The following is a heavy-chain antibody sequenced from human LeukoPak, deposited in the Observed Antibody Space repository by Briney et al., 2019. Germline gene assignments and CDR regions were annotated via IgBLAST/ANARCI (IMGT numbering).Heavy chain of an antibody. D-gene: IGHD6-13*01. Sequence: GGSLRLSCAASGFTFDDYTMHWVRQAPGKGLEWVSLISWDGGSTYYADSVKGRFTISRDNSKNSLYLQMNSLRTEDTALYYCAKDEVAAASRGGYFDYWGQGTLVTVSS. CDR3: AKDEVAAASRGGYFDY. J-gene: IGHJ4*02. CDR2: ISWDGGST. CDR1: GFTFDDYT. V-gene: IGHV3-43*01.